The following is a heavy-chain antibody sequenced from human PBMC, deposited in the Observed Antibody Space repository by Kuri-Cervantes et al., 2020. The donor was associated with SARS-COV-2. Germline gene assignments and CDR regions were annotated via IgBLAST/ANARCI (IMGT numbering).Heavy chain of an antibody. D-gene: IGHD1-1*01. CDR3: ARVPQLGPGTEWFDP. J-gene: IGHJ5*02. CDR1: GDSVSSNSAA. V-gene: IGHV6-1*01. Sequence: LRLSCAISGDSVSSNSAAWNWIRQSPSRGLEWLGRTYYRSKWYNDYAVSVKSRITINPDTSKNQFSLQLNSVTPEDTAVYYCARVPQLGPGTEWFDPWGQGTLVTVSS. CDR2: TYYRSKWYN.